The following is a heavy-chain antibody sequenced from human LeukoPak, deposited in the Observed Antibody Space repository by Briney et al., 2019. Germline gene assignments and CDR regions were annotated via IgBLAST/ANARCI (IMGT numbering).Heavy chain of an antibody. CDR3: ARGGPDWQHDN. CDR2: IYYRGRT. CDR1: GFTFSSYEMN. V-gene: IGHV4-30-4*08. D-gene: IGHD3-9*01. J-gene: IGHJ4*02. Sequence: LRLSCAASGFTFSSYEMNWVRQAPGKGLEWIGCIYYRGRTSYNPSLKSRVTISVDTSKSQFSLNLSSVTAADTAVYYCARGGPDWQHDNWGQGTLVTVTS.